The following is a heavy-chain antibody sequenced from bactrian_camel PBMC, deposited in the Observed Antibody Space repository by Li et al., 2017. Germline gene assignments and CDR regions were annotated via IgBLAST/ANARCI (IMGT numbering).Heavy chain of an antibody. V-gene: IGHV3S26*01. CDR2: IDGHEIT. Sequence: HVQLVESGGGSVQAGGSLTLSCTASGHIPSTYTYTSACMGWFRQPPGKELEAVATIDGHEITSYADSVKGRFTISKDNAKQILYLQMHDLQPEDTAIYYCTARYEFGLGACSGVGGLGFWGQGTQVTVS. CDR3: TARYEFGLGACSGVGGLGF. J-gene: IGHJ6*01. D-gene: IGHD1*01. CDR1: GHIPSTYTYTSAC.